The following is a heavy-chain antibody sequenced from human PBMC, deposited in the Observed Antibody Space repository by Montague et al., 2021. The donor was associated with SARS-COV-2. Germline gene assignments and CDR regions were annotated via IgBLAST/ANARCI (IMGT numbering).Heavy chain of an antibody. CDR3: ASAPSDRSSWYACFDY. Sequence: SETLSLTCTVSGGSMSNYYWSWIRQPPGKGLEWIGYINYSGSTHYNPSLQSRVTLSIDTSKNQFSLRLTSVTAADTAMDVCASAPSDRSSWYACFDYWGQGTLVTVSS. V-gene: IGHV4-59*01. CDR2: INYSGST. D-gene: IGHD6-13*01. J-gene: IGHJ4*02. CDR1: GGSMSNYY.